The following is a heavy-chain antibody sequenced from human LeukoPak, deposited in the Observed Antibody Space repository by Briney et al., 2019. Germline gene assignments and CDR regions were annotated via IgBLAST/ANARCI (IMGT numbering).Heavy chain of an antibody. CDR1: GGSISSYY. D-gene: IGHD6-19*01. Sequence: SETLSLTCTVSGGSISSYYWSWIRQPPGKGLEWIGYIYYSGSTNYNPSLKSRVTISVDTSKNQISLKLSSVTAADTAVYYCARDVGAVAGFDYWGQGTLVTVSS. V-gene: IGHV4-59*01. CDR2: IYYSGST. J-gene: IGHJ4*02. CDR3: ARDVGAVAGFDY.